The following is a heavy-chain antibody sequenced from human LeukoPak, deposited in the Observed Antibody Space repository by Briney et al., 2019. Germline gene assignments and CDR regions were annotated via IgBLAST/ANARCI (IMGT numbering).Heavy chain of an antibody. D-gene: IGHD6-19*01. V-gene: IGHV3-23*01. CDR1: GFTFSSAW. Sequence: VGSLRHSCAAPGFTFSSAWMSWVRQAPGEGVEWVSDLSGGGGSSYFADSVKGRFTISRDNSKNTLYLQMNILRAEDTAVYYCAKDRGHSTGWYTEYWCQGTLVTVSS. CDR2: LSGGGGSS. CDR3: AKDRGHSTGWYTEY. J-gene: IGHJ4*02.